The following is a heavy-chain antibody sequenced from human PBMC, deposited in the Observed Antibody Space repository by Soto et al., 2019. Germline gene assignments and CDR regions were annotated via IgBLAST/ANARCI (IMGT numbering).Heavy chain of an antibody. V-gene: IGHV3-30-3*01. D-gene: IGHD3-3*01. Sequence: AGGSLRLSCAASGFTFSSYAMHWVRQAPGKGMEWVAVISYDGSNKYYADSVKGRFTISRDNSKNTLYLQMNSLRTEDTAVFYCARFFWRYDDNRGLFDLCGRGTLVLVSS. CDR3: ARFFWRYDDNRGLFDL. J-gene: IGHJ2*01. CDR1: GFTFSSYA. CDR2: ISYDGSNK.